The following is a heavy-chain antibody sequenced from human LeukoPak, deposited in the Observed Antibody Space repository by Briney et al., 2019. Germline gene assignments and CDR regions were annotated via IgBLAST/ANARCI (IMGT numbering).Heavy chain of an antibody. CDR3: ARVDSGSFGY. V-gene: IGHV1-8*03. Sequence: GASVKVSCKASGYTFTSYGISWVRQAPGQGLEWMGWMNPNSGNTGYAQKFQGRVTITRNTSISTAYMELSSLRSEDTAVYYCARVDSGSFGYWGQGTLVTVSS. J-gene: IGHJ4*02. CDR2: MNPNSGNT. D-gene: IGHD3-10*01. CDR1: GYTFTSYG.